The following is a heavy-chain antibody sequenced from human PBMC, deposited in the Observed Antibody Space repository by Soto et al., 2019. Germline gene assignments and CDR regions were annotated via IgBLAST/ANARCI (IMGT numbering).Heavy chain of an antibody. J-gene: IGHJ6*03. CDR3: ARAILNGDYDWNYYLMYV. CDR1: GFTFSSYD. D-gene: IGHD4-17*01. Sequence: GGSLRLSCAASGFTFSSYDMHWVRQATGKGLEWVSAIGTAGDTYYPGSVKGRFTISRENAKNSLYLQMNSLRAGDTAVYYCARAILNGDYDWNYYLMYVCGKGTSVTVSS. CDR2: IGTAGDT. V-gene: IGHV3-13*01.